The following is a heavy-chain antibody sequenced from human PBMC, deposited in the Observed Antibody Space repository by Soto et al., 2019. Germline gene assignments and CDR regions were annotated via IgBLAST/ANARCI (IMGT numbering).Heavy chain of an antibody. CDR3: ARDFAVITMVRGVIRNLDY. D-gene: IGHD3-10*01. Sequence: GGSLRLSCAASGFTFSDYYMSWIRQAPGKGLEWVSYISSSGSTIYYADSVKGRFTISRDNAKNSLYLQMNSLRAEDTAVYYCARDFAVITMVRGVIRNLDYWGQGTLVTVSS. CDR1: GFTFSDYY. CDR2: ISSSGSTI. V-gene: IGHV3-11*01. J-gene: IGHJ4*02.